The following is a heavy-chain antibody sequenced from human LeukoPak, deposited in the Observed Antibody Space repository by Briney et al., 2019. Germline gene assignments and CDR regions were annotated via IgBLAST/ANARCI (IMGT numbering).Heavy chain of an antibody. D-gene: IGHD3-3*01. V-gene: IGHV3-23*01. CDR1: GFTFSSYA. CDR2: ISGSGGST. J-gene: IGHJ4*02. CDR3: AKDSKTYYDFWSGYYPFDY. Sequence: PGGSLRLSCAASGFTFSSYAMSWVRQAPGKGLEWVSAISGSGGSTYYADSVKGRFTISRDNSKNTLYLQMYSLRAEDTAVYYCAKDSKTYYDFWSGYYPFDYWGQGTLVTVSS.